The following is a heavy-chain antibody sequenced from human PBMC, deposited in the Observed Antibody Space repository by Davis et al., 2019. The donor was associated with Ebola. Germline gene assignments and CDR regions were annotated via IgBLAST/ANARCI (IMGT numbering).Heavy chain of an antibody. D-gene: IGHD5-12*01. CDR2: ISAYNGNT. J-gene: IGHJ4*02. Sequence: ASVVSCKASGYTFTSYGISWVRQAPGQGLEWMGWISAYNGNTNYAQKFQGRVTMTRDTSTSTAYMELSSLRSEDTAVYYCARAWYSGYDEVAYYFDYWGQGTLVTVSS. V-gene: IGHV1-18*01. CDR3: ARAWYSGYDEVAYYFDY. CDR1: GYTFTSYG.